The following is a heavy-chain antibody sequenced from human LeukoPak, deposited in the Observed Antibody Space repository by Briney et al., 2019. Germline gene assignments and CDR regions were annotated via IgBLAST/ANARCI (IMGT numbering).Heavy chain of an antibody. V-gene: IGHV4-4*02. CDR1: GDSINSLDL. CDR3: ARAVGDYMRYGGYFIDS. D-gene: IGHD3-22*01. CDR2: MYLSGTT. Sequence: SGTLSLTCTVSGDSINSLDLWSWVRQPPGKGLEWIGEMYLSGTTHSNPSVKSRVTISIDKSKNQFFLNLSSVTAADTATYYCARAVGDYMRYGGYFIDSWGQGTLVVVSS. J-gene: IGHJ4*02.